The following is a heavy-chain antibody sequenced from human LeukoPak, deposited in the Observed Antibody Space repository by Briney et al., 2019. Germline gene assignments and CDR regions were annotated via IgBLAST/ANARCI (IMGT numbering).Heavy chain of an antibody. V-gene: IGHV1-8*01. D-gene: IGHD3-10*01. CDR3: ARGPKMVRGAYWFDP. Sequence: GASVKVSCKASGYTFTSYDINWVRQATGQGLEWMGWMNPNSGNTGYAQKFQGRVTMTRNTSISTAYMELSSLRSEDTAVYYCARGPKMVRGAYWFDPWGQGTLVTVSS. CDR1: GYTFTSYD. J-gene: IGHJ5*02. CDR2: MNPNSGNT.